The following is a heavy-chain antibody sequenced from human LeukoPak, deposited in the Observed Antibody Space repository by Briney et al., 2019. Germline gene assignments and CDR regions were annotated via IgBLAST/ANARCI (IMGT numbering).Heavy chain of an antibody. V-gene: IGHV1-69*05. D-gene: IGHD1-20*01. CDR1: GGSFSNYV. CDR3: AITDMAPSWSFFRH. J-gene: IGHJ1*01. CDR2: IIPLFSTP. Sequence: ASVKVSCKASGGSFSNYVISCVRQAPGQGLEWVGDIIPLFSTPKIAQKLRGRVTLTTDEPKGTGYMELSGLRLEDTAIYYCAITDMAPSWSFFRHWGLGTLVTVSP.